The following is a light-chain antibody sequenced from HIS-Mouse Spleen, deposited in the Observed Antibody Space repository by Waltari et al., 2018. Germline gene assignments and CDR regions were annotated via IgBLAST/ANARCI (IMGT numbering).Light chain of an antibody. Sequence: SYELTQPPSVSVSPGQTASITCSGDKLGDKYACWYQQKPGQSPVLVIYQDSKRPSGIHDRFPGSNSGNTATLTISGTQAMDEADYYCQAWDSSYSVFGGGTKLTVL. CDR3: QAWDSSYSV. J-gene: IGLJ2*01. CDR2: QDS. CDR1: KLGDKY. V-gene: IGLV3-1*01.